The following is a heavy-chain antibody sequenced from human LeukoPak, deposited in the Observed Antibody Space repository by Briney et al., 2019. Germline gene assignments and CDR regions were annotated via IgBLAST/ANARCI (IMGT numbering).Heavy chain of an antibody. V-gene: IGHV4-34*01. CDR3: ASGGWYRPFYFDY. J-gene: IGHJ4*02. D-gene: IGHD6-19*01. Sequence: SETLSLTCAVYGGSFSGYYWSWIRQPPGKGLEWIGEINHSGSTNYNPSLKSRATISVDTSKNQFSLKLSSVTAADTAVYYCASGGWYRPFYFDYWGQGTLVTVSS. CDR1: GGSFSGYY. CDR2: INHSGST.